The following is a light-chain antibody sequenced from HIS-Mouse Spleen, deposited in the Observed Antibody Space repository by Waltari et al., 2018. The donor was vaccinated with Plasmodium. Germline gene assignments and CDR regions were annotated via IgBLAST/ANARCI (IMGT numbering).Light chain of an antibody. CDR3: SSYTSSSTWV. J-gene: IGLJ3*02. Sequence: QSALTQPPSVSGSPGQSVTISCTGTSSDVGSYNRVSWYQQPPGTAPKRMIYEVSNRASGVPVRFSGSKSGNTASLTISGRQDEDEADYYCSSYTSSSTWVFGGGTKLTVL. CDR1: SSDVGSYNR. V-gene: IGLV2-18*02. CDR2: EVS.